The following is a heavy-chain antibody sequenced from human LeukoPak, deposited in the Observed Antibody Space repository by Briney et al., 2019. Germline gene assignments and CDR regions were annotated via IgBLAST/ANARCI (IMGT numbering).Heavy chain of an antibody. Sequence: GGSLRLSCAASGFTVSSNYMSWVRQAPGKGLEWVSVIYSGGSTYYADSVKGRFTISRDNSKSTLYLQMNSLRAEDTAVYYCARDLFGLHTTEGVWGKGTTVTVSS. CDR1: GFTVSSNY. CDR3: ARDLFGLHTTEGV. D-gene: IGHD3-10*01. CDR2: IYSGGST. J-gene: IGHJ6*04. V-gene: IGHV3-53*01.